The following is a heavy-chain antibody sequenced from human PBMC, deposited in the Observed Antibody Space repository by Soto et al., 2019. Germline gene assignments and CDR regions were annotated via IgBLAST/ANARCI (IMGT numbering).Heavy chain of an antibody. CDR2: ISSSGSFV. J-gene: IGHJ5*01. V-gene: IGHV3-21*01. D-gene: IGHD1-7*01. CDR1: GFTFSSDS. Sequence: GGSLRLSCAASGFTFSSDSMGWVRQAPGKGLEWVASISSSGSFVNYADSVKGRFTISRDNAKNSLYLQMRSLKDEDTAVYYCARDPPSGTTLDWFDSWGQGTLVTVSS. CDR3: ARDPPSGTTLDWFDS.